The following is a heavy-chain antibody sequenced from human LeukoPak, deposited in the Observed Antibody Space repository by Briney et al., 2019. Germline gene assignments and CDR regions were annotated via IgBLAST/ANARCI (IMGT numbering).Heavy chain of an antibody. D-gene: IGHD3-10*01. J-gene: IGHJ4*02. Sequence: GGSLRLSCAASRFTFSGYAMHWVRQAPGKGLEWVAVISYDGSNEYYADSVKGRFTISRDNSKNTLYLQMNSLSVEDTAVYYCARVDYYASGHFSYSDYWGQGTLVTVFS. V-gene: IGHV3-30-3*01. CDR1: RFTFSGYA. CDR3: ARVDYYASGHFSYSDY. CDR2: ISYDGSNE.